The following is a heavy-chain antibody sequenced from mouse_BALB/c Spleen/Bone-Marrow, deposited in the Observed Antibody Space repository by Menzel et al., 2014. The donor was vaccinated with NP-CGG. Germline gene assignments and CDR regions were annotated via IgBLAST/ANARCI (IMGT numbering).Heavy chain of an antibody. Sequence: EVMLVESGGGLVQPGGSLKLSCAASGFDFSRYWMSWVRQAPGKGLEWIGEINPDSSTINYTPSLKDKFIISRDNAKNTLYLQMSKVRSEDTALYYCARLHYSGYFAYWGQGTLVTVSA. CDR3: ARLHYSGYFAY. CDR2: INPDSSTI. CDR1: GFDFSRYW. J-gene: IGHJ3*01. D-gene: IGHD1-2*01. V-gene: IGHV4-1*02.